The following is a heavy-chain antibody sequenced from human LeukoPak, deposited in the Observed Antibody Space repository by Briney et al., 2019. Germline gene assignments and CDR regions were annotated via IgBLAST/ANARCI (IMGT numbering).Heavy chain of an antibody. CDR3: ARDPGYGSYYYYGMDV. CDR2: IYYSGST. CDR1: GGSISSYY. V-gene: IGHV4-59*01. J-gene: IGHJ6*02. Sequence: SETLSLTCTVSGGSISSYYWSWIRQPPARGLEWVGYIYYSGSTNYNPSLKSRVTISVDTSKNQFALKLSSATAADTAVYYCARDPGYGSYYYYGMDVWGQGTTVTVSS. D-gene: IGHD5-18*01.